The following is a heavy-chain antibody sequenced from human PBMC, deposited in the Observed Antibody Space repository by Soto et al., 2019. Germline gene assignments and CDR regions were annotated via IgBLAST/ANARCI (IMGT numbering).Heavy chain of an antibody. Sequence: GGSLRLSCAASGFTFSNSWMHWVRQAPGKGLVWVSYINSDGSTTTYADSVKGRFTISRDNAKNAVYLQITSLTAEDTAVYYCARDRSYTTDYWGQGTLVTVSS. D-gene: IGHD1-26*01. CDR1: GFTFSNSW. V-gene: IGHV3-74*01. J-gene: IGHJ4*02. CDR2: INSDGSTT. CDR3: ARDRSYTTDY.